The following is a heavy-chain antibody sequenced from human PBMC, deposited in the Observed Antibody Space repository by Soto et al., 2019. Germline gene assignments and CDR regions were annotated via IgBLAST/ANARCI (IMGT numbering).Heavy chain of an antibody. CDR3: ARGQKWIEYSSSSALCYFDY. Sequence: SETLSLTCAVYGGSFSGYYWSWIRQPPGKGLEWIGEINHSGSTNYNPSLKSRVTISVDTSKNQFSLKLSSVTAADTAVYCCARGQKWIEYSSSSALCYFDYWGQGTLVTVSS. CDR1: GGSFSGYY. V-gene: IGHV4-34*01. J-gene: IGHJ4*02. CDR2: INHSGST. D-gene: IGHD6-6*01.